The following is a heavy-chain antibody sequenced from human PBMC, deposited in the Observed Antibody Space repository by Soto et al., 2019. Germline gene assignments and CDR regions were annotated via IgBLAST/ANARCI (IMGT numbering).Heavy chain of an antibody. CDR3: ASRAIVVVPAAITPFGMDV. Sequence: SETLSLTCAVSGGSISSSNWWSWVRQPPGKGLEWIGEIYHSGSTNYNPSLKSRVTISVDKSKNQFSLKLSSVTAADTAVYYCASRAIVVVPAAITPFGMDVWGQGTTVTVSS. CDR1: GGSISSSNW. J-gene: IGHJ6*02. CDR2: IYHSGST. V-gene: IGHV4-4*02. D-gene: IGHD2-2*02.